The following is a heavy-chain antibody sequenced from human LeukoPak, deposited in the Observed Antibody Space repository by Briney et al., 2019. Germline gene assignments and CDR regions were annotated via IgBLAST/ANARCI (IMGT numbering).Heavy chain of an antibody. Sequence: SGTLSLTCTVSGGSISSYYWSWIRQPPGKGLEWIGYIYYSGSTNYNPSLKSRVTISVDTSKNQFSLKLSSVTAADTAVYYCARYSGSSLGFDYWGQGTLVTVSS. D-gene: IGHD1-26*01. CDR1: GGSISSYY. CDR2: IYYSGST. V-gene: IGHV4-59*08. CDR3: ARYSGSSLGFDY. J-gene: IGHJ4*02.